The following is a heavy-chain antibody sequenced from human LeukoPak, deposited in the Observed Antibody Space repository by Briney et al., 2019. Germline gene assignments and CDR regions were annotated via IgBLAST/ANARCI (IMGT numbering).Heavy chain of an antibody. Sequence: SQTLSLTCAISGDSVSSNSAAWNWIRQSPSRGLEWLGRTYYRSKWYNDYAVSVKGRVTINPDTSKNQLSLQLNSVTPEDTAVYYCARGDSSDSSGYFSFDYWGQGTLVTVSS. CDR3: ARGDSSDSSGYFSFDY. J-gene: IGHJ4*02. D-gene: IGHD3-22*01. CDR2: TYYRSKWYN. CDR1: GDSVSSNSAA. V-gene: IGHV6-1*01.